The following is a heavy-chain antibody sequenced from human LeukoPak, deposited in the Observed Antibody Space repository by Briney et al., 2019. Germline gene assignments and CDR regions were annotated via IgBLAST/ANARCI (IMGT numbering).Heavy chain of an antibody. J-gene: IGHJ5*02. V-gene: IGHV4-34*01. Sequence: PSETLSLTCAVHGGSFSGYYWSWIRQPPGKGLEWIGETNHSGSTNYNPSLKSRVTISVDTSKNQFSLKLSSVTAADTAVYYCARGQGVTMVRGVIIGWFDPWGQGTLVTVSS. CDR2: TNHSGST. CDR1: GGSFSGYY. CDR3: ARGQGVTMVRGVIIGWFDP. D-gene: IGHD3-10*01.